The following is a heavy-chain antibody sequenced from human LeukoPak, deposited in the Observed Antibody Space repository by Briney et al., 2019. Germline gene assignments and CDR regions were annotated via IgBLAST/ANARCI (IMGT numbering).Heavy chain of an antibody. D-gene: IGHD1-26*01. CDR3: ARSIVGVRKRNDY. Sequence: ASVTVSFKSSVGTLTSHTFTWVRRASGQGLEWMGWMNPNSGHTGYAQKFQGRVTMTRTTSISTAYMELTSLTSEDSAVYYCARSIVGVRKRNDYWGQGTLVTVSS. V-gene: IGHV1-8*01. CDR2: MNPNSGHT. CDR1: VGTLTSHT. J-gene: IGHJ4*02.